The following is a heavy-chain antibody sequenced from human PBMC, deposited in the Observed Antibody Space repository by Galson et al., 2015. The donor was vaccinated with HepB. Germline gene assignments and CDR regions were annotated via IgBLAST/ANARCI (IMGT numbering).Heavy chain of an antibody. CDR2: IWYDGSNK. CDR1: GLTFSSYG. J-gene: IGHJ6*02. V-gene: IGHV3-33*01. CDR3: ARDDDYSNEWDYYYYYGMDV. Sequence: SLRLSCAASGLTFSSYGMHWVRQAPGKGLEWVAVIWYDGSNKYYADSVKGRFTISRDNSKNTLYLQMNSLRAEDTAVYYCARDDDYSNEWDYYYYYGMDVWGQGTTVTVSS. D-gene: IGHD4-11*01.